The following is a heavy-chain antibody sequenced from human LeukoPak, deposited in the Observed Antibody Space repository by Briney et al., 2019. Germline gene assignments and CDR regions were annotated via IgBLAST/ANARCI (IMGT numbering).Heavy chain of an antibody. V-gene: IGHV1-2*02. Sequence: ASVKVSCKASGYSLTGYYMHWVRQAPGQGLEWMGWINPHSGGAVYAQGFQGRVTMTRDTSISTAYMELSRLRSDDTAVYYCARFEDYGGNRDVFDIWGQGTMVTVSS. CDR3: ARFEDYGGNRDVFDI. D-gene: IGHD4-23*01. CDR2: INPHSGGA. CDR1: GYSLTGYY. J-gene: IGHJ3*02.